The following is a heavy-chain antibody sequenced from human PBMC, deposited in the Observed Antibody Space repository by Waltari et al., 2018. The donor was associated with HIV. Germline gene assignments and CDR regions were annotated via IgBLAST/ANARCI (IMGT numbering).Heavy chain of an antibody. CDR1: GCCLRSSSYF. D-gene: IGHD6-19*01. CDR3: ARSPRGEQWLAY. J-gene: IGHJ1*01. V-gene: IGHV4-39*01. Sequence: QLQPQESGPGLVPTSGTLSLTCTVSGCCLRSSSYFWGWLRQSPGQGLDWYGGICVNGSANYIPSVKSRATLSVDTSKNQFSLKLNSVTAADTAVYYCARSPRGEQWLAYWGQGTLVTVSS. CDR2: ICVNGSA.